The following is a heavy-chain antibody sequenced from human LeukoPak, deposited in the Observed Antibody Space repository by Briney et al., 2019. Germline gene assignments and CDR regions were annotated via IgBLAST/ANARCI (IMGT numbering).Heavy chain of an antibody. J-gene: IGHJ4*02. V-gene: IGHV4-59*01. CDR1: GGSISSYY. CDR2: IYYSGST. CDR3: AAHGRYYFDY. D-gene: IGHD1-26*01. Sequence: SETLSLTCTVSGGSISSYYWSWIGQPPGKGLEWIGYIYYSGSTNYNPSLKSRVTISVDTSKNQFSLKLSSVTAADTAVYYCAAHGRYYFDYWGQGPLVTVSS.